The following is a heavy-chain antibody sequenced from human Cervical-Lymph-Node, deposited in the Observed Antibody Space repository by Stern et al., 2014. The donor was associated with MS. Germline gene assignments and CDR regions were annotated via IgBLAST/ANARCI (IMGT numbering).Heavy chain of an antibody. CDR3: ARGGAVATSDYYFDY. Sequence: QVQLVESGGGVVPPGRSLRLSCAASGFTFSYHAMHWVRQAPGKGLEWVAVISYDGSDKNDADSVKGRFTISRDNSRNTLYLQMNSLRVDDTAVYYCARGGAVATSDYYFDYWGQGILVTVSS. D-gene: IGHD5-12*01. V-gene: IGHV3-30*01. CDR1: GFTFSYHA. J-gene: IGHJ4*02. CDR2: ISYDGSDK.